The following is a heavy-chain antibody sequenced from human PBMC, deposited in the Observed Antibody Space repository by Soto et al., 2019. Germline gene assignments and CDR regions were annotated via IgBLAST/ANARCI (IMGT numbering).Heavy chain of an antibody. Sequence: QVQLVQSGAEVKKPGASVKVSCKTSGYTFAAYYIHWIRQAPGQGLEWMGWINPTSGGTVYAQNCQDRVTMTRDTSISTAYMELRRLNSDDTAVYYCARDPDSGDYWGYFFDSWGQGTPVTVSS. CDR3: ARDPDSGDYWGYFFDS. CDR2: INPTSGGT. V-gene: IGHV1-2*02. CDR1: GYTFAAYY. J-gene: IGHJ4*02. D-gene: IGHD4-17*01.